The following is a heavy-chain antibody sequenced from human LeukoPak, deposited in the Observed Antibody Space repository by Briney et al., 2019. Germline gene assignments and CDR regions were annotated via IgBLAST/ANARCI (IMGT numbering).Heavy chain of an antibody. CDR2: ISWNSGTE. V-gene: IGHV3-9*01. D-gene: IGHD2-8*01. Sequence: QPGGSLRLSCAASGFTFDDYAMHWVRQAPGKGLEWVSGISWNSGTEGYADSVKGRFTISRDNAKNSLYLQMNSLRGEDAALYYCAVLHYYAMDVWGQGTTVTVSS. J-gene: IGHJ6*02. CDR1: GFTFDDYA. CDR3: AVLHYYAMDV.